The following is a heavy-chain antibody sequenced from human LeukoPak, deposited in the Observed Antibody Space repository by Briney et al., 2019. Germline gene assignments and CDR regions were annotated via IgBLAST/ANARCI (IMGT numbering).Heavy chain of an antibody. CDR3: AREDVDIVGAYYLDY. CDR2: ISYDGSNK. Sequence: QTGGSLRLSCAASGVTFSSYGMHWVRQAPGKGLEWVAVISYDGSNKYYADSVKGRFTISRDNSKNTLYLQMNSRRAEDTAVYYCAREDVDIVGAYYLDYWGQGTLVTVSS. D-gene: IGHD1-26*01. J-gene: IGHJ4*02. CDR1: GVTFSSYG. V-gene: IGHV3-30*03.